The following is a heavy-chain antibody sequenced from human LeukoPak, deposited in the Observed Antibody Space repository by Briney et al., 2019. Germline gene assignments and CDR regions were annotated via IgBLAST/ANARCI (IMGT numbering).Heavy chain of an antibody. CDR2: INHSGST. D-gene: IGHD3-16*02. CDR1: GGSFSGYY. Sequence: SETLSLTCAVYGGSFSGYYWSWIRQPPGKGLEWIGEINHSGSTNYNPSLKSRVTISVDTSKNQFSLKLSSVTAADTAVYYCARGVKNFDYWGQGTLVTVSS. CDR3: ARGVKNFDY. J-gene: IGHJ4*02. V-gene: IGHV4-34*01.